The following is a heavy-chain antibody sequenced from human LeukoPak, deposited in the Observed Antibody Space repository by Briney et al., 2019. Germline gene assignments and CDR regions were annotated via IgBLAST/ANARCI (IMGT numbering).Heavy chain of an antibody. D-gene: IGHD2-15*01. V-gene: IGHV3-48*01. CDR1: GFTFSNYL. CDR2: ISSTGGTI. J-gene: IGHJ3*02. Sequence: GGSLRLSCVGSGFTFSNYLLIWVRQAPGKGLEWVSFISSTGGTIYYADAVKGRFTVSRDNAKNSLILQMNSLRAEDTALYYCARGYSRAAFDIWGQGTMVTVSS. CDR3: ARGYSRAAFDI.